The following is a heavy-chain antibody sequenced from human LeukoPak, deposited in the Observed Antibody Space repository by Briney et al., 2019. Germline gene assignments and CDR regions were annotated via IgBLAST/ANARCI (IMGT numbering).Heavy chain of an antibody. CDR1: GFTFTKAY. CDR3: TTGWLDY. D-gene: IGHD2-15*01. J-gene: IGHJ4*02. V-gene: IGHV3-15*07. Sequence: NPGGSLRLSCAASGFTFTKAYMSWVRQAPGKGLEWVGRIKSRIDGRTTDFAAPVKGRFTISRDDSKNMLYLQMNSLKNEDTAVYYCTTGWLDYWGQGSLVTVSS. CDR2: IKSRIDGRTT.